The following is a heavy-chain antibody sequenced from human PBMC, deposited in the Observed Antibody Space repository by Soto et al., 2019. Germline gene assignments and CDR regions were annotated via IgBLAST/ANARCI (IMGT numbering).Heavy chain of an antibody. CDR2: INSDGTTS. J-gene: IGHJ6*02. Sequence: GGSLRLSCAASGFTFDTYWMNWVRQAPGKGPEWLSGINSDGTTSSYADSVKGRFTISRDNARNTLSLQMNSLRADDTAVYYCARLSGDHSAFFSYGMDAWGQGTTVTVSS. CDR1: GFTFDTYW. V-gene: IGHV3-74*01. CDR3: ARLSGDHSAFFSYGMDA. D-gene: IGHD2-21*01.